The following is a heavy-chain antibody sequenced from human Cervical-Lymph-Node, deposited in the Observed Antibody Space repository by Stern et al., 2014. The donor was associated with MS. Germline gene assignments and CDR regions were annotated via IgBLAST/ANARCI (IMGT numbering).Heavy chain of an antibody. V-gene: IGHV1-69*01. CDR3: ASSVGELTPEAV. CDR2: IIPMFGTA. Sequence: QVQLEESGAEVKKPGSSVRVSCKASGGTFSSYAISWVRQAPGQGLEWMGGIIPMFGTANYAQKFQGRVTITADVSTNTAYMEVSSLRSEDTAVYYCASSVGELTPEAVWGQGTTVTVFS. D-gene: IGHD3-10*01. CDR1: GGTFSSYA. J-gene: IGHJ6*02.